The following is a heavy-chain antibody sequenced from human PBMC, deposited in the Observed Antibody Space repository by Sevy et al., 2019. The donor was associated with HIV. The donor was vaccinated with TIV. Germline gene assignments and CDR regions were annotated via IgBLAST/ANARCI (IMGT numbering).Heavy chain of an antibody. V-gene: IGHV4-61*01. CDR3: VRDRIAAAGGYFDN. CDR1: GGSLSSGSYY. Sequence: SETLSLTCTVSGGSLSSGSYYWSWIRQPPGKGLEWIGYISYIGSTNYYPSLKSRGTISVDTSKNQLSLRLTSVTAADTAVYYCVRDRIAAAGGYFDNWGQGTLVTVSS. J-gene: IGHJ4*02. D-gene: IGHD6-13*01. CDR2: ISYIGST.